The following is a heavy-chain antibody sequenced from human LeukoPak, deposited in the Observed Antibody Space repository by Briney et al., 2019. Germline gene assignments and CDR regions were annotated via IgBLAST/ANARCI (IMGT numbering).Heavy chain of an antibody. V-gene: IGHV4-59*01. CDR1: GGSLSYYY. J-gene: IGHJ6*03. CDR3: ARTTEGYCRSTSCYGFYYSYYMDV. D-gene: IGHD2-2*01. Sequence: PSETLSLTCTVSGGSLSYYYWSWIRQPPGKGLEWIGYIYYSGSTNYNPSLTSRVTISVATSKYQFSLKLTSVTAADTAVYYCARTTEGYCRSTSCYGFYYSYYMDVWGKGTTVTISS. CDR2: IYYSGST.